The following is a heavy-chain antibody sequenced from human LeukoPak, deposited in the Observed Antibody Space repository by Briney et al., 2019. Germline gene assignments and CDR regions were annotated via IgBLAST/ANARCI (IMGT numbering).Heavy chain of an antibody. J-gene: IGHJ6*03. CDR2: ISSSGSYI. CDR1: GFTFSSYS. V-gene: IGHV3-21*01. D-gene: IGHD2-2*01. CDR3: ARDSCSSTSCYYYYYMDV. Sequence: PGGSLRLSCAASGFTFSSYSMNWVRQAPGKGLEWVSSISSSGSYIYYADSVKGRFTISRDNAKNSLYLQMNSLRAEDTAVYYCARDSCSSTSCYYYYYMDVWGKGTTVTVSS.